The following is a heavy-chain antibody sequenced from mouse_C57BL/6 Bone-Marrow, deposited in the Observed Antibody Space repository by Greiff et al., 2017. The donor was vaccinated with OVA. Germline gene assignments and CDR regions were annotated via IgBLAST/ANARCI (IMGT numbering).Heavy chain of an antibody. D-gene: IGHD2-3*01. CDR2: IYPRSGNT. Sequence: VKLMESGAELARPGASVKLSCKASGYTFTSYGISWVKQRTGQGLEWIGEIYPRSGNTYYNEKFKGKATLTADKSSSTAYMELRSLTSEDSAVYFCARGWLPSFAYWGQGTLVTVSA. V-gene: IGHV1-81*01. CDR1: GYTFTSYG. J-gene: IGHJ3*01. CDR3: ARGWLPSFAY.